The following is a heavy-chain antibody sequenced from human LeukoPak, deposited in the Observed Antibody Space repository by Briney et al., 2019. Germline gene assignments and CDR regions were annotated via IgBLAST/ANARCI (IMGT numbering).Heavy chain of an antibody. CDR2: INPNSGGT. J-gene: IGHJ4*02. Sequence: ASVKVSCKASGYTFTGYYIHWVRQAPGQGLEWMGWINPNSGGTYSAQKFQGRVTMTRDTSISTTYMEVNSLISDDTAVYYCARVNRALDYWGQGSLVTVSS. CDR1: GYTFTGYY. V-gene: IGHV1-2*02. CDR3: ARVNRALDY.